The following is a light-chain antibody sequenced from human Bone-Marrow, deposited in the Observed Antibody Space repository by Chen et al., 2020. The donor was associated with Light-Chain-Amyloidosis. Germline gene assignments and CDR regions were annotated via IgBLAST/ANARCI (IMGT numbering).Light chain of an antibody. J-gene: IGLJ1*01. CDR3: SSYTTSDSYV. Sequence: QSALTQPASVSGSHGQSITISCTGGSSDVGAHNYVSWYQQLPGKAPKLMIYDVSNRPSGVSDRFSGSKSGNTASLTISGLQAEDEADFYCSSYTTSDSYVFGTGTKVSVL. V-gene: IGLV2-14*03. CDR2: DVS. CDR1: SSDVGAHNY.